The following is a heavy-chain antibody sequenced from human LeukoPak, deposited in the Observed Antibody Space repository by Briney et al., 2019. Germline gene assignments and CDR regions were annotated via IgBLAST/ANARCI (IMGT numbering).Heavy chain of an antibody. V-gene: IGHV4-59*01. Sequence: SETLSLTCTVSGGSISSYYWSWIRQPPGKGLEWIGYIYYRGSTNYNPSLKSRVTISVDTSKNQFSLKLSSVTAADTAVYYCARGNWNYFNLYYYYYMDVWGKGTTVTVSS. J-gene: IGHJ6*03. CDR2: IYYRGST. CDR1: GGSISSYY. CDR3: ARGNWNYFNLYYYYYMDV. D-gene: IGHD1-7*01.